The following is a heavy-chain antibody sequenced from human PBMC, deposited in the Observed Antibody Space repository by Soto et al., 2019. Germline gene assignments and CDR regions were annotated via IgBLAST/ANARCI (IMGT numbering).Heavy chain of an antibody. CDR1: GFTFSSYG. V-gene: IGHV3-30*18. CDR3: AKDHSISWPALGGFEP. Sequence: QVQLVESGGGVVQPGRSLRLSCAASGFTFSSYGMHWVRQAPGTGLEWVAVISYDGSNKYYADSVKGRFTISRDNSKNTLYLQMNSLRADYTAVYYCAKDHSISWPALGGFEPWGQGTLVTGSS. D-gene: IGHD3-3*02. CDR2: ISYDGSNK. J-gene: IGHJ5*02.